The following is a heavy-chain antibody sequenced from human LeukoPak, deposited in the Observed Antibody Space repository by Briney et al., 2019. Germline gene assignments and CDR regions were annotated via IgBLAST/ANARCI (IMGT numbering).Heavy chain of an antibody. D-gene: IGHD6-13*01. V-gene: IGHV4-61*02. J-gene: IGHJ4*02. CDR1: GGSISSGSYY. CDR2: IYTSGST. CDR3: AREVRSSSWSRPRRYFDY. Sequence: SETLSLTCTVSGGSISSGSYYWSWIRQPAGKGLEWIGRIYTSGSTNYNPSLKSRVTISVDTSKNQFSLKLSSVTAADTAVYYCAREVRSSSWSRPRRYFDYWGQGTLVTVSS.